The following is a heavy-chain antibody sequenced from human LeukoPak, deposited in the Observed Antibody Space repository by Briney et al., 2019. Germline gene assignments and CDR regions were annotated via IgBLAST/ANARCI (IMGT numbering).Heavy chain of an antibody. CDR3: ARDLSGVTGYTYGRGIDY. CDR2: IKKDGSEK. J-gene: IGHJ4*02. CDR1: GFTFSSYE. Sequence: GALRLSCAASGFTFSSYEMNWVRQAPGKGLEWVANIKKDGSEKYYVDSVKGRFTISRGNAKTSLYLQMNSLRAEDTAVYYCARDLSGVTGYTYGRGIDYWGQGTLVTVSS. V-gene: IGHV3-7*01. D-gene: IGHD5-18*01.